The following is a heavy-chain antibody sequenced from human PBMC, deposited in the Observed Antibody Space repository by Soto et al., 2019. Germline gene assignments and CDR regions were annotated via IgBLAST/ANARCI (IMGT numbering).Heavy chain of an antibody. J-gene: IGHJ4*02. CDR3: ARGADYGGNADFDY. Sequence: PSETLSLTCAVYGGSFSGYYWSWIRQPPGKGLEWIGEINHSGSTNYNPSLKSRVTISVDTSKNQFSLKLSSVTAADTAVYYCARGADYGGNADFDYWGQGTLVTRLL. CDR2: INHSGST. CDR1: GGSFSGYY. V-gene: IGHV4-34*01. D-gene: IGHD4-17*01.